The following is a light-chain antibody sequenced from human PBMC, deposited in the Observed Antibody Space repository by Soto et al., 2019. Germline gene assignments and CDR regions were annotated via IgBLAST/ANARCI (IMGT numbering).Light chain of an antibody. Sequence: AIQLTQSPSSLSASVGDRVTITCRASQGISTLLAWYQHKPGKSPKLLIYDASGLESGVPSRFSGSGFGTDFVLTISSLQHEDFATYYCQQFYDYPLTFGGGTKVEIK. CDR2: DAS. CDR3: QQFYDYPLT. V-gene: IGKV1D-13*01. J-gene: IGKJ4*01. CDR1: QGISTL.